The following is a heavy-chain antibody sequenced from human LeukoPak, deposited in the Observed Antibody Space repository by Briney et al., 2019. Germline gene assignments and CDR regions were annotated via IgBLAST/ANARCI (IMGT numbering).Heavy chain of an antibody. Sequence: SETLSLTCSVSGGSISDYSWSWIRQPPGKGLEWIGFIYYSGNTNYNPSLKSRVTISVDTSKNQVSLKVSSVTAADTAVYYCARDNRIAAAGGYFDYWGQGTLVTVSS. CDR2: IYYSGNT. V-gene: IGHV4-59*01. CDR3: ARDNRIAAAGGYFDY. CDR1: GGSISDYS. J-gene: IGHJ4*02. D-gene: IGHD6-13*01.